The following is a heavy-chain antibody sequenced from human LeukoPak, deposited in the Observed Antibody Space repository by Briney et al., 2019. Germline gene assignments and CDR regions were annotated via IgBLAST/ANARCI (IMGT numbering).Heavy chain of an antibody. D-gene: IGHD2-2*01. Sequence: PGGSLRLSCLASGFTSISYAMHWVCPAPGRGLEYVSPISGNGGSTYHADSVKGGYTISRDNSKNTLYLQMSSLRAEDTAVYYCVKGGTIVLVPAAVDYWGQGTLVTVSS. V-gene: IGHV3-64D*06. J-gene: IGHJ4*02. CDR1: GFTSISYA. CDR2: ISGNGGST. CDR3: VKGGTIVLVPAAVDY.